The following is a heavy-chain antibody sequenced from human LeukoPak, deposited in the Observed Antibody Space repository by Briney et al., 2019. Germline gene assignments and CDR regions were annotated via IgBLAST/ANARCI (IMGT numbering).Heavy chain of an antibody. CDR2: INHSGST. Sequence: SETLSLTCAVYGGSFSGYYWSWIRQPPGKGLEWIGEINHSGSTNYNPSLKSRVTISVGTSKNQFSLKLSSVTAADTAVYYCARGRYTLSRWGQGTLVTVSS. J-gene: IGHJ4*02. V-gene: IGHV4-34*01. CDR3: ARGRYTLSR. CDR1: GGSFSGYY. D-gene: IGHD1-14*01.